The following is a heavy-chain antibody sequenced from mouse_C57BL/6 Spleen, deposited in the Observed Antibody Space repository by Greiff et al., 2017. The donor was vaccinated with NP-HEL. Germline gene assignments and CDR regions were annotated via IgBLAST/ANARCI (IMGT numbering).Heavy chain of an antibody. CDR2: IDPETGGT. Sequence: QVQLKESGAELVRPGASVTLSCKASGYTFTDYEMHWVKQTPVHGLEWIGAIDPETGGTAYNQKFKGKAILTADKSSSTAYMELRSLTSEDSAVYYCTRSYYYGSSYHWYFDVWGTGTTVTVSS. CDR3: TRSYYYGSSYHWYFDV. D-gene: IGHD1-1*01. CDR1: GYTFTDYE. V-gene: IGHV1-15*01. J-gene: IGHJ1*03.